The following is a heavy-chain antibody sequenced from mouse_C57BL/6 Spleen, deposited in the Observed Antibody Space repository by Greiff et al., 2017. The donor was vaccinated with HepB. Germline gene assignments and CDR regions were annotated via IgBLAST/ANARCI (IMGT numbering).Heavy chain of an antibody. J-gene: IGHJ3*01. V-gene: IGHV5-12*01. D-gene: IGHD3-3*01. CDR1: GFTFSDYY. CDR3: ARRRDGVFAY. Sequence: EVMLVESGGGLVQPGGSLKLSCAASGFTFSDYYMYWVRQTPEKRLEWVAYISNGGGSNYYPETVKGRITFSRDNAKNNLYLKMSRLKSEDTDMYYCARRRDGVFAYWGQGTLVTVSA. CDR2: ISNGGGSN.